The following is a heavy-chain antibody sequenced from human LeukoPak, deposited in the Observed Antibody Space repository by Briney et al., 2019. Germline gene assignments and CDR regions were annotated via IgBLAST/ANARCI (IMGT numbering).Heavy chain of an antibody. J-gene: IGHJ3*02. Sequence: VASVTVSFKASGFTFTNSAMQWVRQARGQRLEWIGWIVVGSGDTDYAQKFHERVTVTRDMSTSTAYMELSSLTSEDTAVYFCAADSSGNDAFDIWGQGTMVTVSS. CDR3: AADSSGNDAFDI. D-gene: IGHD6-25*01. V-gene: IGHV1-58*02. CDR1: GFTFTNSA. CDR2: IVVGSGDT.